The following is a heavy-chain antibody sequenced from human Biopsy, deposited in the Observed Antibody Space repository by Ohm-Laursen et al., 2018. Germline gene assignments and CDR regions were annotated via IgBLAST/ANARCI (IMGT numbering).Heavy chain of an antibody. V-gene: IGHV3-48*01. D-gene: IGHD5-18*01. CDR1: GFTFSNYS. CDR2: ISSSSGIL. J-gene: IGHJ6*02. Sequence: SLRLSCAASGFTFSNYSMNWVRQAPGKGLEWVSYISSSSGILYYADSVKGRFTISRDNAKNSLYLQMNSLRAEDTAVYYCAKDRYNYTPIGGFSMDVWGQGTTVTVSS. CDR3: AKDRYNYTPIGGFSMDV.